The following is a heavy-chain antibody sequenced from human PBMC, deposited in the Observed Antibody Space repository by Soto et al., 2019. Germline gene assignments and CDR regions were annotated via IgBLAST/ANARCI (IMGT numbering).Heavy chain of an antibody. CDR3: AKNSYGDSWNFGLDV. CDR1: RFSFNTYG. Sequence: EVQLLESGGGLVQPGGSLRLSCTTSRFSFNTYGMTWVRRAPGKGLEWVSTLSASGSGSYYAESVKGRFTVSRDNSKNTRYLQMNSLRDEDTAVYYCAKNSYGDSWNFGLDVWGQGTTVTVSS. D-gene: IGHD4-17*01. V-gene: IGHV3-23*01. J-gene: IGHJ6*02. CDR2: LSASGSGS.